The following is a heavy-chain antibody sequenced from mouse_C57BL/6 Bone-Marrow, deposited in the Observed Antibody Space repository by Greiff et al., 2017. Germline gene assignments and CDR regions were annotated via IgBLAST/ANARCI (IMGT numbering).Heavy chain of an antibody. CDR1: GYTFTSYW. CDR2: IHPSDSDT. D-gene: IGHD1-1*02. CDR3: AIGVADWYFDV. V-gene: IGHV1-74*01. Sequence: VQLQQPGAELVKPGASVKVSCKASGYTFTSYWMHWVKQRPGQGLEWIGSIHPSDSDTNYNQKFKGKATLTVDKSSSTAYMQLSSLTSEDSAVYYCAIGVADWYFDVWGTGTTVTVSS. J-gene: IGHJ1*03.